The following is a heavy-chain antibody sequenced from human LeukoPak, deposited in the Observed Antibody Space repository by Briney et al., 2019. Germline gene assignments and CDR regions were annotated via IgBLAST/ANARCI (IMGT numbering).Heavy chain of an antibody. Sequence: GESLKISCKGSGYNFTSYWISWVRQLPGKGLEWMGRIDPSDSCTNYSPSFQGHVTISADKSISTAYLQWSSLKASDTAMYYCARRHYYGSGSYPYWGQGTLVTVSS. CDR1: GYNFTSYW. CDR3: ARRHYYGSGSYPY. V-gene: IGHV5-10-1*01. CDR2: IDPSDSCT. J-gene: IGHJ4*02. D-gene: IGHD3-10*01.